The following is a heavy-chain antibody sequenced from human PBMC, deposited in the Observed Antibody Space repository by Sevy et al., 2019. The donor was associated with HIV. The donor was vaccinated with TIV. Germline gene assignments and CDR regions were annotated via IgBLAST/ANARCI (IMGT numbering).Heavy chain of an antibody. V-gene: IGHV3-49*03. CDR1: GFTFGDYA. J-gene: IGHJ6*02. CDR3: ARVRGTISPYYYFGMDV. CDR2: MRSNTFGATR. Sequence: GGSLRLSCTASGFTFGDYAMNWLRQAPGKVLEWVGFMRSNTFGATREYAASVKGRFTISRDDSKSIAYLQMNSLKTEDTAVYFCARVRGTISPYYYFGMDVWGQGTTVTVSS. D-gene: IGHD3-10*01.